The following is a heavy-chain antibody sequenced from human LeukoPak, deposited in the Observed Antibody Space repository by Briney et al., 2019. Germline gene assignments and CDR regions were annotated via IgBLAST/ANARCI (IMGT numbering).Heavy chain of an antibody. Sequence: PSETLSLTCTVSGGSISSGSYYWSWIRQPAGKGLEWIGRIYTSGSTNYNPSLKSRVTISVDTSKNQFSLKLSSVTAADTAVYYCVGVGLLDAFDSWGQGTMVTVSS. CDR2: IYTSGST. CDR1: GGSISSGSYY. D-gene: IGHD5-18*01. CDR3: VGVGLLDAFDS. J-gene: IGHJ3*02. V-gene: IGHV4-61*02.